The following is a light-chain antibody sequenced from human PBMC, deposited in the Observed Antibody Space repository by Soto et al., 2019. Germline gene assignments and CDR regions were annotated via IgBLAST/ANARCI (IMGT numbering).Light chain of an antibody. CDR3: QQYGSSPYT. Sequence: EIVLTQSPGTLPLSPGERATLSCRASQSVSSSYLGWYQQKPGQAPRLLIYGASSRATGIPDRFSGSGSGTDFTLTISRLEPEDFAVYYCQQYGSSPYTFGQGTKLEIK. V-gene: IGKV3-20*01. CDR1: QSVSSSY. J-gene: IGKJ2*01. CDR2: GAS.